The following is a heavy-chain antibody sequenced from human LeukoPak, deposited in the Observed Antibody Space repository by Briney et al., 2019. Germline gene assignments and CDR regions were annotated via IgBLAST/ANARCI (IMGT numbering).Heavy chain of an antibody. Sequence: GGSLRLSCAASGFTFSSYAMSWVRQAPGKGLEWVANIRQDGDTKYYVDSVKGRFTISRDNAMNSLYLQVNSLRAEDTAIYYCARSLPYGTTWYGRSDFWGQGTLVTVSS. CDR3: ARSLPYGTTWYGRSDF. CDR1: GFTFSSYA. D-gene: IGHD6-13*01. CDR2: IRQDGDTK. V-gene: IGHV3-7*03. J-gene: IGHJ4*02.